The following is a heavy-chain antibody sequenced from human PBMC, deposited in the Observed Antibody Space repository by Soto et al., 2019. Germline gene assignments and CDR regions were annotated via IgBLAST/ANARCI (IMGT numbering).Heavy chain of an antibody. Sequence: EVQLLDSGGHLVQPGGSLRLSCAASGFTISNYAMSWVRQAPGKGLEWVSTLSDRTYYTDSVRGRFTISRATSENTLYLQMNSLGVEDTAVYYCARSLGPSRHFFDHWGQGTLVTVSS. V-gene: IGHV3-23*01. CDR2: LSDRT. CDR1: GFTISNYA. J-gene: IGHJ4*02. CDR3: ARSLGPSRHFFDH. D-gene: IGHD3-16*01.